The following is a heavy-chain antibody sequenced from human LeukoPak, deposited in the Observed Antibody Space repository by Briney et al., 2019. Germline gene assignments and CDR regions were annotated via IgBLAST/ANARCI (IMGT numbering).Heavy chain of an antibody. CDR2: INHSGST. J-gene: IGHJ4*02. V-gene: IGHV4-34*01. Sequence: SETLSLTCAVYGGSFSGYYWSWIRQPPGKGLEWIGEINHSGSTNYNPSLKSRVTISVDTSKNQFSLKLSSVTAADTAVYYCARLFYGYYGSGSYLDYWGQGTLLTVSS. D-gene: IGHD3-10*01. CDR1: GGSFSGYY. CDR3: ARLFYGYYGSGSYLDY.